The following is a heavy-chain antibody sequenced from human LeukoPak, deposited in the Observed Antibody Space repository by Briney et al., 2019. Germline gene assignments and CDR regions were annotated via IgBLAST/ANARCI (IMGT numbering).Heavy chain of an antibody. D-gene: IGHD2-8*02. V-gene: IGHV3-48*03. CDR2: ITNSGNTR. J-gene: IGHJ4*02. Sequence: PGGSLRLSCAASGFSFSSYEVNWVRQAPGKGLEWVSYITNSGNTRYYADSVKGRFTISRDNAKNSLYLQMNSLRAEDTAIYFCARDFLLGMGIPLWGQGTLVTVSS. CDR1: GFSFSSYE. CDR3: ARDFLLGMGIPL.